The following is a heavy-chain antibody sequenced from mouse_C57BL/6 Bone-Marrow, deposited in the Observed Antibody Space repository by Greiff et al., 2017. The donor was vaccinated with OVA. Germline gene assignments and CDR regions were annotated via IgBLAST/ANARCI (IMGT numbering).Heavy chain of an antibody. CDR3: ASWDFAY. CDR2: IDPSDSYI. J-gene: IGHJ3*01. CDR1: GYTFTSYW. Sequence: VQLQQPGAELVKPGASVRLSCKASGYTFTSYWMQWVKERPGQGLEWIGEIDPSDSYINYNQKFKGKATLTVDTSSSTAYMQLSSLRSEDSAVYYGASWDFAYWGQGTLVTVSA. V-gene: IGHV1-50*01. D-gene: IGHD4-1*01.